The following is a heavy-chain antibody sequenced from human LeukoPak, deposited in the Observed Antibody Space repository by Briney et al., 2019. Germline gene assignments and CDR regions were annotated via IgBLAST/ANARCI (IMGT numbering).Heavy chain of an antibody. CDR3: ARGGWWFTFDI. D-gene: IGHD2-15*01. Sequence: SETLSLTCTVSGGSISSSSYYWGWIRQPPGKGLEWIGEIYHSGSTNYNPSLKSRVTISVDKSKNQFSLKLSSVTAADTAVYYCARGGWWFTFDIWGQGTMVTVSS. CDR2: IYHSGST. CDR1: GGSISSSSYY. J-gene: IGHJ3*02. V-gene: IGHV4-39*07.